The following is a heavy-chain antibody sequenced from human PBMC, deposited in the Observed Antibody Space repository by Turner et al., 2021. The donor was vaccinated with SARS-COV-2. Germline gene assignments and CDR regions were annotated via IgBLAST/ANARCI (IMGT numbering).Heavy chain of an antibody. J-gene: IGHJ6*02. CDR2: IYYSGITNYNPSGST. CDR1: GGAISSYY. Sequence: QVQLQESGPGLVKPSETLSPTCTVSGGAISSYYWSWIRQPPGKGLEWIGFIYYSGITNYNPSGSTNYNPSLKSRVTISVDTSKNQFSLRLSSVTAADTAVYYCAREFASFDYYYGMDVWGQGTTVTVSS. V-gene: IGHV4-59*12. CDR3: AREFASFDYYYGMDV.